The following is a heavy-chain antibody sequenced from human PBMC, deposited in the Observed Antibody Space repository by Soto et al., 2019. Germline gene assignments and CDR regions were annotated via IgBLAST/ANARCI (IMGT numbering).Heavy chain of an antibody. J-gene: IGHJ4*02. D-gene: IGHD4-17*01. Sequence: PWVSMILPSAAAGCPCSGYSRSWVRQAPGKGLEWVSAISGSGGSTYYADAVKGRFTISRDNSKNTLFLQMTSLRAEDTALYYCAKVPLRPYYFDYWGPGTMVTVSS. CDR2: ISGSGGST. CDR3: AKVPLRPYYFDY. V-gene: IGHV3-23*01. CDR1: GCPCSGYS.